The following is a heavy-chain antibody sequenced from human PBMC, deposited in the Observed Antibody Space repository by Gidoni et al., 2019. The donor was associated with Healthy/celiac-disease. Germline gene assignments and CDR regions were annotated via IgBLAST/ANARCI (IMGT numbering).Heavy chain of an antibody. Sequence: QLQLQESGPGLVKPSEALSLTCTVSGGSLSSSRYYWGWIRQPPGKVLAWIGSIYYSGSTYYNPSLKSRVTISVDTSKNQFSLKLSSVTAADTAVYYCARDQGYSSGWYDYWGQGTLVTVSS. D-gene: IGHD6-19*01. CDR3: ARDQGYSSGWYDY. V-gene: IGHV4-39*07. CDR1: GGSLSSSRYY. CDR2: IYYSGST. J-gene: IGHJ4*02.